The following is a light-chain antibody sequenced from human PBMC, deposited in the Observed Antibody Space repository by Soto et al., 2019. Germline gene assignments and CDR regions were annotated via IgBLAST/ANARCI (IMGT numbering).Light chain of an antibody. CDR2: LNSDGSH. Sequence: QLVLTQSPSASASLGPSVKLTCTLSSGHSSYAIAWHQQQPEKGPRYLMKLNSDGSHSKGDGIPDRFSGSSSGAERYLTSSSLQAEDEADYYCQTWGTGPFVFGTGTKLTVL. CDR3: QTWGTGPFV. CDR1: SGHSSYA. J-gene: IGLJ1*01. V-gene: IGLV4-69*01.